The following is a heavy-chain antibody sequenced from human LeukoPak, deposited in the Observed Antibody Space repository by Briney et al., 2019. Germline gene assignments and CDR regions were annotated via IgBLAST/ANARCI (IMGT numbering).Heavy chain of an antibody. Sequence: ASVKVSCKASGYTFTSYGISWVRQAPGQGLEWMGWISVYNGNTNYAQKLQGRVTMTTDTSTSTAYMELRSLRSDDTAVYYCARELYDYALTGGMDVWGQGTTVTVSS. CDR2: ISVYNGNT. V-gene: IGHV1-18*01. CDR3: ARELYDYALTGGMDV. D-gene: IGHD3-16*01. CDR1: GYTFTSYG. J-gene: IGHJ6*02.